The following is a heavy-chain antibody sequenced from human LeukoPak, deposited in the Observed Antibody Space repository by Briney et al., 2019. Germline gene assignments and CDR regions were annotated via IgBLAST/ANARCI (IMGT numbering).Heavy chain of an antibody. CDR1: GGSFSGYY. CDR2: INHSGST. Sequence: SETLSLTCAVYGGSFSGYYWSWIRQLPEKGLEWIGEINHSGSTNYNPSLKSRVTISVDTSKNHFTLKLCFVTATDTAVYYCARGAIKKKYQLLSYFDYWGQGTLVTVSS. D-gene: IGHD2-2*01. V-gene: IGHV4-34*01. CDR3: ARGAIKKKYQLLSYFDY. J-gene: IGHJ4*02.